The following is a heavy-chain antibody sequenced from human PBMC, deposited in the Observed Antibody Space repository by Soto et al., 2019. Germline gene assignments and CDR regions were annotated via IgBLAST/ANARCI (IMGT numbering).Heavy chain of an antibody. Sequence: GGSLRLSCAASGFTFSSYAMSWVRQAPGKGLEWVSAISGSGGSTYYADSVKGRFTISRDNSKNTLYLQMNSLRAEDTAVYYCAKGDDFWSGYPTPFDYWGQGTLVTVSS. CDR1: GFTFSSYA. CDR2: ISGSGGST. D-gene: IGHD3-3*01. J-gene: IGHJ4*02. V-gene: IGHV3-23*01. CDR3: AKGDDFWSGYPTPFDY.